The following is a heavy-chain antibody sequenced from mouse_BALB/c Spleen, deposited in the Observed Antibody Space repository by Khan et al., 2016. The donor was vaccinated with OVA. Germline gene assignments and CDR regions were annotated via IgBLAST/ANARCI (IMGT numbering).Heavy chain of an antibody. CDR3: ARGGYGSFAF. CDR2: ISDGGSYT. J-gene: IGHJ3*01. V-gene: IGHV5-4*02. CDR1: GFTFSDYY. Sequence: EGERVESGGGLVKPGGSLKLSCAASGFTFSDYYMYWVRQTPEKRLGWVATISDGGSYTSYPDSVKGRSTISRDNAKNNLYLQRTSLKPEAPALYYCARGGYGSFAFWGQGTLVPVSA. D-gene: IGHD2-14*01.